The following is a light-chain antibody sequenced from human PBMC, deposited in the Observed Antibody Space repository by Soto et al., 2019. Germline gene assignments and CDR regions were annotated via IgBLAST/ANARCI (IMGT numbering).Light chain of an antibody. J-gene: IGKJ3*01. Sequence: DIQLTQSPSFLSASVGDRVTITCRASQGISSYLAWYQQKPGKAPKLLIYAASTLQSGVPSRLSGSGSGTEFTLTITSPQPEDFPTYYCQQLNSYPLTFGPGPKVDIK. CDR3: QQLNSYPLT. CDR2: AAS. CDR1: QGISSY. V-gene: IGKV1-9*01.